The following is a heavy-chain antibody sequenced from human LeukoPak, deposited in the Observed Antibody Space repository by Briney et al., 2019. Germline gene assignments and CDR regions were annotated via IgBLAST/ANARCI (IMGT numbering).Heavy chain of an antibody. CDR1: GGSISLYY. CDR3: ATCGRYSGTYYDY. V-gene: IGHV4-59*01. CDR2: IYYSGGT. D-gene: IGHD1-26*01. Sequence: ETLSLTCTVSGGSISLYYWGWIRQPPGKGLEWIGYIYYSGGTNYNPSLKSRVTISVDTSRNQFSLKLNSVTAADTAVYYCATCGRYSGTYYDYWGQGTLVTVSS. J-gene: IGHJ4*02.